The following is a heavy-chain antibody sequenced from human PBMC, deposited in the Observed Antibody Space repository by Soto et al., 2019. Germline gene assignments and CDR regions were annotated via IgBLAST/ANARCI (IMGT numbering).Heavy chain of an antibody. CDR2: ISGSGGST. CDR3: AKDNYGYSGSYYDAFDI. J-gene: IGHJ3*02. CDR1: GFTFSSYA. V-gene: IGHV3-23*01. D-gene: IGHD1-26*01. Sequence: EVQLLESGGGLVQPGGSLRLSCAASGFTFSSYAMSWVRQAPGKGLEWVSAISGSGGSTYYADSVKGRFTISRDNSKNTLYLQMNSLRAEDTAVYYCAKDNYGYSGSYYDAFDIWGQGTMVTVSS.